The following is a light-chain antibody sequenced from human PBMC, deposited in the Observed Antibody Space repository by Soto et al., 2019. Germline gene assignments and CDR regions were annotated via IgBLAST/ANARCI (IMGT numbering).Light chain of an antibody. CDR1: QSVSDN. V-gene: IGKV3D-15*01. J-gene: IGKJ4*01. CDR3: QQHNDWPLT. CDR2: GAS. Sequence: EIVLTQSPATLSVSPGERVTLSCRASQSVSDNLAWYQQKPGQAPRLLIYGASIRATDIPARFSGSGSGTEFSLTISSLQSEDFAVYYCQQHNDWPLTLGGGTKVDIK.